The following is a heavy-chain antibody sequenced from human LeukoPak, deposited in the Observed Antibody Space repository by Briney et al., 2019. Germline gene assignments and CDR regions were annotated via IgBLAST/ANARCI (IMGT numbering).Heavy chain of an antibody. CDR1: GGSVSSGNYY. CDR2: IYDSGTT. J-gene: IGHJ4*02. V-gene: IGHV4-61*02. CDR3: TSSSSWHPA. D-gene: IGHD6-13*01. Sequence: SETLSLTCTVSGGSVSSGNYYWTWIRQPAGKGLEWIGRIYDSGTTNYNPSLKSRVTISVDTSKNQFSLKLSSVTAADTAVYYCTSSSSWHPAWGQGTLITVSS.